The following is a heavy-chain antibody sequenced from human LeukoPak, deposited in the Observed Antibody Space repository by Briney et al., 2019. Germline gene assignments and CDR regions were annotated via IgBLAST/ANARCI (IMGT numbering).Heavy chain of an antibody. D-gene: IGHD6-13*01. J-gene: IGHJ4*02. V-gene: IGHV1-2*02. CDR3: ARSPYSSSCPGDY. CDR1: GYTFTGYY. Sequence: GASVKVSCKASGYTFTGYYMHWVRQAPGQGLEWMGWINPNSGGTNYAQKFQGRVTMTRDTSISTAYMELSRLRSDDTAVYYCARSPYSSSCPGDYWGQGTLVTVSS. CDR2: INPNSGGT.